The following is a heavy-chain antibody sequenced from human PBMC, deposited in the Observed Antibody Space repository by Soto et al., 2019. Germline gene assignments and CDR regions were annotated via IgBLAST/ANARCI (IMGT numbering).Heavy chain of an antibody. D-gene: IGHD4-17*01. V-gene: IGHV1-69*12. CDR1: GGTFSSYA. J-gene: IGHJ1*01. CDR3: ARGDYGGKLAEYFQH. Sequence: QVQLVQSGAEVKKPGSSVKVSCKASGGTFSSYAISWVRQAPGQGLEWMGGIIPIFGTANYAQKFQGRVTITAVESTSTAYLELSSMRSEDTAVYYCARGDYGGKLAEYFQHWGQGTLVTVSS. CDR2: IIPIFGTA.